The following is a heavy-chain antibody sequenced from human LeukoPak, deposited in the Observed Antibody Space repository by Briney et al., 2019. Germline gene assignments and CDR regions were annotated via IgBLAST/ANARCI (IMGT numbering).Heavy chain of an antibody. J-gene: IGHJ4*02. CDR1: GGTFGSYA. CDR3: ARAPAPLPDRPGIAVAGTHTRPRPHLDY. D-gene: IGHD6-19*01. CDR2: IIPILGIA. V-gene: IGHV1-69*04. Sequence: GASVKVSCKASGGTFGSYAISWVRQAPGQGLEWMGRIIPILGIANYAQKFQGRVTITADKSTSTAYMELSSLRAEDTAVYYCARAPAPLPDRPGIAVAGTHTRPRPHLDYWGQGTLVTVSS.